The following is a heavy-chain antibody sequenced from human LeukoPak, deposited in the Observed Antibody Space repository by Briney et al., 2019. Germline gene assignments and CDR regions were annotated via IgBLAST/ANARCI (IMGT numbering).Heavy chain of an antibody. J-gene: IGHJ4*02. V-gene: IGHV3-64*02. CDR1: GFSFRNYA. Sequence: GGSLGLSCVASGFSFRNYAIHWVRQAPGKGLEYVSVINTDGRITYYADSVKGRFTISRDNSKDTVYLQMGSLRGEDMAVYYCTRDGGSFCDFDYWGQGALVTVSS. CDR2: INTDGRIT. CDR3: TRDGGSFCDFDY. D-gene: IGHD1-26*01.